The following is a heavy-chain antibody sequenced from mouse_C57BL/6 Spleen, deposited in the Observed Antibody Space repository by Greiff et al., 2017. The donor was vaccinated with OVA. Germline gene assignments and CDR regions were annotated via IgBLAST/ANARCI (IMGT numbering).Heavy chain of an antibody. CDR1: GFTFSSYT. D-gene: IGHD5-1*01. J-gene: IGHJ4*01. V-gene: IGHV5-9*01. CDR3: ARLTYLYAMDY. Sequence: EVNVVESGGGLVKPGGSLKLSCAASGFTFSSYTMSWVRQTPEKRLEWVATISGGGGNTYYPDSVKGRFTISRDNAKNTLYLQMSSLRSEDTALYYCARLTYLYAMDYWGQGTSVTVSS. CDR2: ISGGGGNT.